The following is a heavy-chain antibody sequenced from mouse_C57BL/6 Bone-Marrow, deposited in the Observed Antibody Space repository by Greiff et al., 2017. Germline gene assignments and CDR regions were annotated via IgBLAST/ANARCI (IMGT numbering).Heavy chain of an antibody. V-gene: IGHV5-6*02. D-gene: IGHD3-1*01. Sequence: EVKLVESGGDLVKPGGSLKLSCAASGFTFSSYGMSWVRQTPDKRLEWVATISSGGSYTYYPDSVKGRVTISRDNAKNTLYLQMSSLKSEDTAMYYCARHGLLGDYWGQGTSVTVSS. CDR3: ARHGLLGDY. J-gene: IGHJ4*01. CDR2: ISSGGSYT. CDR1: GFTFSSYG.